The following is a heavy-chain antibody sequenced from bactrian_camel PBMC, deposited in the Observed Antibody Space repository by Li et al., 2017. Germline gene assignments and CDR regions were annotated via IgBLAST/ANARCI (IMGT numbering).Heavy chain of an antibody. CDR2: LFVGDDTT. CDR1: GFTLGSYT. V-gene: IGHV3S1*01. J-gene: IGHJ6*01. D-gene: IGHD4*01. CDR3: ARDYKSGDYRDDFGY. Sequence: HVQLVESGGGLVQPGGSLTLSCTASGFTLGSYTMYWVRQAPVKGLEWVSRLFVGDDTTDYANSVKGRFTISRDSAKNTLSLQMRSLKAEDTGVYYCARDYKSGDYRDDFGYWGQGTQVTVS.